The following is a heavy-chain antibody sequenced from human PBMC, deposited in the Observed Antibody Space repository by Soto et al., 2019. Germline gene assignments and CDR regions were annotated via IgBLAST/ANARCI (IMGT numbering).Heavy chain of an antibody. V-gene: IGHV4-39*02. Sequence: SETLSLTCTVSGGSISSSSYYWGWIRQPPGKGLEWIGSIYYSGSTYYNPSLKSRVTISVDTSKNQFSLKLSSVTAADTAVYYCAREGITMVRGVIIADYYYYGMDVWGQGTTVTVSS. CDR2: IYYSGST. J-gene: IGHJ6*02. CDR3: AREGITMVRGVIIADYYYYGMDV. CDR1: GGSISSSSYY. D-gene: IGHD3-10*01.